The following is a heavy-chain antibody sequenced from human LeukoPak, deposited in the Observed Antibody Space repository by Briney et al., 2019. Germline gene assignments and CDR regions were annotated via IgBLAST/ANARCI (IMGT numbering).Heavy chain of an antibody. V-gene: IGHV3-48*03. D-gene: IGHD7-27*01. CDR3: ARDRLGAGSFDI. CDR1: GFTFSRYE. CDR2: ISSSGGTM. J-gene: IGHJ3*02. Sequence: PGGSLRLSCAASGFTFSRYEMSWVRQAPGKGLEWVSYISSSGGTMYYADSVKGRLTISRDNAKNSLYLQMNSLRAEDTAVYYCARDRLGAGSFDIWGQGTMVTVSS.